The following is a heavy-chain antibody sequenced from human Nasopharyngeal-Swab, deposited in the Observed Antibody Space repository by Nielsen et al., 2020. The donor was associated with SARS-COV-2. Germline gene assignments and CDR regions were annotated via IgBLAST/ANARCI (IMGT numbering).Heavy chain of an antibody. CDR3: ASEPVRYFDPMGAFDI. J-gene: IGHJ3*02. Sequence: GESLKISCAASGFTFSSYEMNWVRQAPGKGLEWVSYISSSGSTIYYADSVKGRFTISRDNAKNSLYLQMNSLRAEDTAVYYCASEPVRYFDPMGAFDIWGQGTMVTVSS. D-gene: IGHD3-9*01. CDR1: GFTFSSYE. V-gene: IGHV3-48*03. CDR2: ISSSGSTI.